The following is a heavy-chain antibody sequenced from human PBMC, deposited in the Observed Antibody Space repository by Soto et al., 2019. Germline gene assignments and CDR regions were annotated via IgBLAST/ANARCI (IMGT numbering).Heavy chain of an antibody. CDR2: IDPGSGHA. Sequence: ASVKVSCKPSGYTLTNYAIQWVRQAAGQRLEWMGWIDPGSGHATYSQKFQGRISITRDQSANTFYMDLSSLTSEDTAVYFCTRDLNAGNPFDYWGQGALVTVSS. CDR1: GYTLTNYA. V-gene: IGHV1-3*01. CDR3: TRDLNAGNPFDY. J-gene: IGHJ4*02. D-gene: IGHD3-10*01.